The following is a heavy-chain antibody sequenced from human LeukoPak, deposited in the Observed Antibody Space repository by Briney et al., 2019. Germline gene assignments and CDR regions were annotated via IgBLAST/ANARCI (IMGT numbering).Heavy chain of an antibody. CDR2: IIPIFGTA. Sequence: SVKVSCKASGGTFSSYAISWVRQAPGQGLEWMGGIIPIFGTANYAQKFQGRVTITADESTSTAYMELSSLRSEDTAVYYCARGALWTSSYYYYYMDVWGKGTTVTVSS. J-gene: IGHJ6*03. V-gene: IGHV1-69*13. CDR1: GGTFSSYA. CDR3: ARGALWTSSYYYYYMDV. D-gene: IGHD5-18*01.